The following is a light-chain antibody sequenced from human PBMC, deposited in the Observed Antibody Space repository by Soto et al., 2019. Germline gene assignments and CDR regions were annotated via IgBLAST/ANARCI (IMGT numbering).Light chain of an antibody. V-gene: IGLV2-23*01. CDR3: SSYSGRTTFYV. Sequence: QSALTQPASVSASPGQSITVSCSGTSSDIGSYNLVSWYQQYPGKAPKLMIYEGTKRASGVSNRFSGSKSGNTASLTISGLQAEDEADYYCSSYSGRTTFYVFGTGTKVTVL. CDR2: EGT. CDR1: SSDIGSYNL. J-gene: IGLJ1*01.